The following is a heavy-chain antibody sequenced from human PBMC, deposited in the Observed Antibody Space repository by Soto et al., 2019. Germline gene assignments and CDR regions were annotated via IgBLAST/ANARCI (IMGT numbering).Heavy chain of an antibody. CDR1: GGSISSDY. J-gene: IGHJ6*04. CDR3: ASRSDYGDSPRVMDV. V-gene: IGHV4-59*01. CDR2: IYYSGST. D-gene: IGHD4-17*01. Sequence: QVQLQESGPGLVKPSETLSLTCTVSGGSISSDYWSWIRQPPGKGLEWIGYIYYSGSTNYNPSLMSRVTISVDTSKNQFSLKLSSVTAADTAVYYCASRSDYGDSPRVMDVCGKGTTVTVSS.